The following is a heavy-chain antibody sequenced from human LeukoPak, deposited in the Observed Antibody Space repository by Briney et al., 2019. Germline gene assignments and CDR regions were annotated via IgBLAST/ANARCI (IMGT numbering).Heavy chain of an antibody. Sequence: GESLRLSCAASGFTFSSSWMSWVRQAPGKGLEWVANIKQDGSEEYYVDSVKGRFTISRDNARNSLYLQMNSLRADDTAVYCCVEGSHFDYWGQGTLVTVSS. J-gene: IGHJ4*02. CDR1: GFTFSSSW. CDR2: IKQDGSEE. V-gene: IGHV3-7*01. CDR3: VEGSHFDY.